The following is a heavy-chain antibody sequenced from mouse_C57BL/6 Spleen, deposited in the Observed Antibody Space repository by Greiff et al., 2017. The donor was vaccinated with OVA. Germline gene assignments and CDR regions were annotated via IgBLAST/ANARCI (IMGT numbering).Heavy chain of an antibody. CDR3: ARDALYFGGFAY. CDR2: LNPSNGGP. V-gene: IGHV1-53*01. D-gene: IGHD1-3*01. J-gene: IGHJ3*01. Sequence: QVQLQQPGPELVKPGASVKLSCKASGYTFTSYWMHWVKQRPGPGLEWIGNLNPSNGGPNYNEQFKRQATLTVDKSSSTAYMQRSSLTSEDSAFYYCARDALYFGGFAYWGQGTLVTVSA. CDR1: GYTFTSYW.